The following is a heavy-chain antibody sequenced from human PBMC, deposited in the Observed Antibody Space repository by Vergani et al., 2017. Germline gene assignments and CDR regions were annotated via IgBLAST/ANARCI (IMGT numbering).Heavy chain of an antibody. J-gene: IGHJ4*02. D-gene: IGHD3-3*01. V-gene: IGHV3-23*01. CDR2: IWYDGATR. CDR3: GKDHRESYTTYYSFWSGPEFDS. CDR1: EFTFSNYA. Sequence: EVQLLESGGGLVQPGGSLRLTCAASEFTFSNYAMNWVRQAPGKGLEWVAVIWYDGATRYMADAVKGRFTISRDNSQNTVNLQMNRLRADDTAVYFCGKDHRESYTTYYSFWSGPEFDSRAQGTLVTVAA.